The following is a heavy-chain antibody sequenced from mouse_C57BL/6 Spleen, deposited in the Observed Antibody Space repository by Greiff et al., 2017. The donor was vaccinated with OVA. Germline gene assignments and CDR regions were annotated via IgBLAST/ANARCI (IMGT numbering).Heavy chain of an antibody. V-gene: IGHV1-64*01. CDR3: ARERGFYYGSSYVFAY. CDR1: GYTFTSYW. Sequence: VQLQQPGAELVKPGASVKLSCKASGYTFTSYWMHWVKRRPGQGLEWIGMIHPNSGSTNSNEKFKSKATLTVDKSSSTAYMQLSSLTSEDSAVYYCARERGFYYGSSYVFAYWGQGTLVTVSA. D-gene: IGHD1-1*01. CDR2: IHPNSGST. J-gene: IGHJ3*01.